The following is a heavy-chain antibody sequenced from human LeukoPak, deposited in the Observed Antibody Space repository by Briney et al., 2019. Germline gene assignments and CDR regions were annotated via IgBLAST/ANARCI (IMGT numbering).Heavy chain of an antibody. D-gene: IGHD3-3*01. CDR3: ARGRTKVDYDFWSGYLFDY. V-gene: IGHV1-69*05. J-gene: IGHJ4*02. CDR1: GGTFSSYA. CDR2: IIPIFGTA. Sequence: AVKVSCKASGGTFSSYAISWVRQAPGQGLEWMGRIIPIFGTANYAQKFQGRVTITTDESTSTAYMELSSLRSEDTAVYYCARGRTKVDYDFWSGYLFDYWGQGTLVTVSS.